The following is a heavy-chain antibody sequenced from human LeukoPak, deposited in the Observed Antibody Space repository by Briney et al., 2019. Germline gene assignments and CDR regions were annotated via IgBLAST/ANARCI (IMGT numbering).Heavy chain of an antibody. CDR3: ARERVMVITYYYYGMDV. V-gene: IGHV3-74*01. J-gene: IGHJ6*02. D-gene: IGHD3-22*01. Sequence: PGGSLRLSCAASGFTFSSYWMHWVRQAPGKGLVWVSRINSDGGSTSYADSVKGRFTISRDNAKNTLYLQMNSLRAEDTAVYYCARERVMVITYYYYGMDVWGQGTTVTVSS. CDR1: GFTFSSYW. CDR2: INSDGGST.